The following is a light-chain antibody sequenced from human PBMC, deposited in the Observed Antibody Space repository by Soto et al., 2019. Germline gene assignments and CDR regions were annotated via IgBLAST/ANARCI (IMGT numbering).Light chain of an antibody. CDR1: SFNVVSNS. Sequence: QSVLTQPPSASGTPGQRVTISCSESSFNVVSNSVNWYQQLPGAAPKLLMHSNNLRPSGVPERISGSKSGTSASLAISGLRSEDEAVYYCASWDDRLGAVIFGGGTKVTVL. CDR2: SNN. CDR3: ASWDDRLGAVI. J-gene: IGLJ2*01. V-gene: IGLV1-47*02.